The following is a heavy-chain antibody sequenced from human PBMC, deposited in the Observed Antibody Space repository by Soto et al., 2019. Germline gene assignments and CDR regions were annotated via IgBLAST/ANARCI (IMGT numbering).Heavy chain of an antibody. CDR3: ARAIAAAGTYAFDI. CDR1: GGTFSSYT. Sequence: QVQLVQSGAEVKKPGSSVKVSCKASGGTFSSYTISWVRQAPGQGLEWMGRIIPILGIANYAQKFKGRVTITADKSTSTAYMERSSLRSEDTAVYYCARAIAAAGTYAFDIWGQGTMVTVSS. V-gene: IGHV1-69*02. CDR2: IIPILGIA. J-gene: IGHJ3*02. D-gene: IGHD6-13*01.